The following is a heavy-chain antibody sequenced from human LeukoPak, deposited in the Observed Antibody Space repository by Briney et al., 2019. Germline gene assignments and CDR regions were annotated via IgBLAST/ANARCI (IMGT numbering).Heavy chain of an antibody. J-gene: IGHJ6*02. Sequence: GGSLRLSCAASEFVFSDYYMSWVRQAPGKGLEWVSGISGSGDATFYADPVKGRFTISRDNSKNTLYLQMNSLRGDDTAVYYCAKYVTPPGTYYYGLDVWGQGTTITVSS. CDR3: AKYVTPPGTYYYGLDV. D-gene: IGHD6-13*01. CDR1: EFVFSDYY. CDR2: ISGSGDAT. V-gene: IGHV3-23*01.